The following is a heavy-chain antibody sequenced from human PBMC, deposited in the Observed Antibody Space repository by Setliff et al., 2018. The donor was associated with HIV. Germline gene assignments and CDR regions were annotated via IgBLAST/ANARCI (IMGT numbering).Heavy chain of an antibody. CDR3: ASPLRLLLDAFDI. J-gene: IGHJ3*02. D-gene: IGHD2-21*02. CDR1: GFTFSSYA. V-gene: IGHV3-23*01. CDR2: ISGSGVST. Sequence: LRLSCAASGFTFSSYAMSWVRQAPGKGLEWVSAISGSGVSTYYADSVKGRFTISRDNSKNTLYLQMNSLRAEDTAVYYCASPLRLLLDAFDIWGQGTMVTVSS.